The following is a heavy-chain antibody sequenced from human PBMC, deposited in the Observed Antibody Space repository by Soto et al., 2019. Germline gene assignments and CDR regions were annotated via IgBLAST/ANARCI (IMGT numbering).Heavy chain of an antibody. D-gene: IGHD4-17*01. CDR1: GGSISSGGYY. J-gene: IGHJ2*01. Sequence: KTSETLSLTCTVSGGSISSGGYYWSWIRQHPGKGLEWIGYIYYSGIMYYNPSLKSRLTLSVDTSKNQFSLKLSSVTAADTAVYYCARDMFKVGYGGNAGYFDLWGRGTLVTVST. V-gene: IGHV4-31*03. CDR2: IYYSGIM. CDR3: ARDMFKVGYGGNAGYFDL.